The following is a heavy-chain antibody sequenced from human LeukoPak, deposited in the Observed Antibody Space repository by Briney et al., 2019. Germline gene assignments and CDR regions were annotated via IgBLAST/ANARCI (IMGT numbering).Heavy chain of an antibody. CDR3: ARRVSGWNYQTAEYFQH. V-gene: IGHV1-8*01. CDR2: MNPNSGNT. J-gene: IGHJ1*01. Sequence: ASVKVSCKASGYTFTSYDINWVRQATGQGLEWMGWMNPNSGNTGYAQKFQGRVTMTRNTSISTAYMELSSLRSEDTAVYYCARRVSGWNYQTAEYFQHWGQGILVTVSS. CDR1: GYTFTSYD. D-gene: IGHD1-7*01.